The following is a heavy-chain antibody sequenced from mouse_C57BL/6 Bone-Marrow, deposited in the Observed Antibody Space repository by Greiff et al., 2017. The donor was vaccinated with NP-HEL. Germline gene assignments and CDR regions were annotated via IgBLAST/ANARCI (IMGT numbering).Heavy chain of an antibody. J-gene: IGHJ1*03. Sequence: VQLKESGPGLAKPSQSLSLTCSVTGYSITSDYWNWIRKFPGNKLEYMGYISYRGSTYYNPSLKSRISITRDTSKNQYYLQLNSVTTEDTATYCCARRGVTPYWYYGVWGTGTTVTVSS. CDR2: ISYRGST. CDR1: GYSITSDY. CDR3: ARRGVTPYWYYGV. V-gene: IGHV3-8*01. D-gene: IGHD2-13*01.